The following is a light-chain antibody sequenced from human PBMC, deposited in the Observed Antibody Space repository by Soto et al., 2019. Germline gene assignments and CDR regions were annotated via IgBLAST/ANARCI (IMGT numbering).Light chain of an antibody. CDR2: DVS. Sequence: QCALTQPASVSGSPGQSITISCTGTFSDINTYNFVSWFRQHPGKAPKLMIYDVSSRPSGVSDRFSGSKSGKTASLTISGLQAEDEADYYCCIYTGTSWVLGGGTKVTVL. J-gene: IGLJ3*02. CDR1: FSDINTYNF. CDR3: CIYTGTSWV. V-gene: IGLV2-14*01.